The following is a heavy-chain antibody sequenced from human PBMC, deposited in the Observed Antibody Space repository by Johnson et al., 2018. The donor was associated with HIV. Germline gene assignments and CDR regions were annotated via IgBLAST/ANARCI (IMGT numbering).Heavy chain of an antibody. CDR3: VKGRAQHLDGGAFDI. CDR2: ISYDGSNK. D-gene: IGHD6-13*01. CDR1: GFTFSSYG. V-gene: IGHV3-30*18. Sequence: VQLVESGGGLVQPGRSLRLSCAASGFTFSSYGMHWVRQAPGKGLEWVTVISYDGSNKYYVDSVKGRFIISRDNSKNTLFLQMNSLRTDDTAVYYCVKGRAQHLDGGAFDIWGQGTMVTVSS. J-gene: IGHJ3*02.